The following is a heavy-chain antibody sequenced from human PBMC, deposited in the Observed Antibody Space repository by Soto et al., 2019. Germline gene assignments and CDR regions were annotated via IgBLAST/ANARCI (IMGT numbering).Heavy chain of an antibody. J-gene: IGHJ4*02. CDR2: IDRSGART. CDR3: AREVQPPCRREDDY. Sequence: EAHLVESGGGLVKPGGSLRLSCEASAFTFDSHTMNWVRQAPGKGLEWVSSIDRSGARTFYADSVKGRFTISRDNAKNPLYLQMTILSAEDTACYFWAREVQPPCRREDDYGGQGTLVSVSS. V-gene: IGHV3-21*01. CDR1: AFTFDSHT.